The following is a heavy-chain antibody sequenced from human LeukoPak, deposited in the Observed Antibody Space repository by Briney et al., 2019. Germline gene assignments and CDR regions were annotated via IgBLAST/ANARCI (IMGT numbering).Heavy chain of an antibody. CDR3: AKSSDGSTSFDQ. CDR1: GFTFSSYS. D-gene: IGHD2-2*01. V-gene: IGHV3-23*01. Sequence: PGGSLRLSCAASGFTFSSYSMNWVRQAPGKGLEWVSGISDSGGTTYYVDSVKGRFTISRDNSKNTLYLQINSLRAEDMALYYCAKSSDGSTSFDQWGQGTLVTVSS. J-gene: IGHJ4*02. CDR2: ISDSGGTT.